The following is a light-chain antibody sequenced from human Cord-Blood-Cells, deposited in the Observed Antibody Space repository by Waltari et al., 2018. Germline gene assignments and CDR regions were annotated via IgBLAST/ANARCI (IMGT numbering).Light chain of an antibody. CDR1: SSDVGGYNY. CDR2: EVS. Sequence: QSALTQPPSASGSPGQSVTISCTGTSSDVGGYNYVSWYQQHPGKAPKLMFYEVSKRPSGVPDRFPGPKSGNTASLTVSGLQAEDEADYYCSSYAGSNNLVFGGGTKLTVL. V-gene: IGLV2-8*01. CDR3: SSYAGSNNLV. J-gene: IGLJ2*01.